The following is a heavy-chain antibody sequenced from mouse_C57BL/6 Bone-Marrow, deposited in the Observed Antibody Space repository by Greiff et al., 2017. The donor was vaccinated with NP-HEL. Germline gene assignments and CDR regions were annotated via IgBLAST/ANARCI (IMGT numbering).Heavy chain of an antibody. CDR2: IYPGDGDT. CDR1: GYAFSSYW. D-gene: IGHD1-1*01. Sequence: VKLMESGAELVKPGASVKISCKASGYAFSSYWMNWVKQRPGKGLEWIGQIYPGDGDTNYNGKFKGKATLTADKSSSTAYMQLSSLTSEDSAVYFCARSPYGSSYNWYFDVWGTGTTVTVSS. CDR3: ARSPYGSSYNWYFDV. V-gene: IGHV1-80*01. J-gene: IGHJ1*03.